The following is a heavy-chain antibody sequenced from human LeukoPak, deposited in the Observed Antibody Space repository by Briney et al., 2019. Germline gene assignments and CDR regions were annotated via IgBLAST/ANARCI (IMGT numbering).Heavy chain of an antibody. Sequence: PGGSLRLSCAASGFIFSRYSMNWVRQAPGKGLEWVSFISRVSTYIYYADSVKGRFTISRDNSKNPLYLQMHSLRADDTAVYHCVRGADLKNRYFDLWGRGTLVTVSS. CDR2: ISRVSTYI. D-gene: IGHD3-16*01. CDR3: VRGADLKNRYFDL. V-gene: IGHV3-21*01. J-gene: IGHJ2*01. CDR1: GFIFSRYS.